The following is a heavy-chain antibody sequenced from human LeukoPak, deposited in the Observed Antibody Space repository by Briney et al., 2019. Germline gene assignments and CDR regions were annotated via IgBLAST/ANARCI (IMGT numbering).Heavy chain of an antibody. Sequence: PSETLSLTCTVSGDSISTYYWSWIRQSPGKGLEWIGEINHSGSTNYNPSLKSRVTVSLDTSKNQFSLKLRSVTAADTAMYFCARGRTGYQLLPTKKYDHYYYIDVWGKGTTVTVSS. CDR2: INHSGST. J-gene: IGHJ6*03. CDR3: ARGRTGYQLLPTKKYDHYYYIDV. D-gene: IGHD2-2*01. CDR1: GDSISTYY. V-gene: IGHV4-34*01.